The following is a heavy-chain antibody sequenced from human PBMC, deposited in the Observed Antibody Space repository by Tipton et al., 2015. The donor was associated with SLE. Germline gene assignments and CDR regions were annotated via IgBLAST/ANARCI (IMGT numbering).Heavy chain of an antibody. V-gene: IGHV4-4*02. D-gene: IGHD3-22*01. CDR2: IYHSGST. CDR1: GGSISSSNW. CDR3: ARDTDRGSSAYAGAFDF. Sequence: TLSLTCAVSGGSISSSNWWSWVRQPPGKGLEWIGEIYHSGSTNYNPSLKSRVTISVDKSKNQFSLTLSSVTAADTAVYYCARDTDRGSSAYAGAFDFWGQGTVVTVSS. J-gene: IGHJ3*01.